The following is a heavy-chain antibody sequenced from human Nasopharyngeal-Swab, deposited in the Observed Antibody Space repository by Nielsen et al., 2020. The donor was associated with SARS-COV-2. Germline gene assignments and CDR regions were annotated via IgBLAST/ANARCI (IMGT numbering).Heavy chain of an antibody. D-gene: IGHD2-2*01. V-gene: IGHV4-34*01. J-gene: IGHJ6*03. Sequence: PGKGPEWIAEINHSGSTNYNPSLKSRVTLSVDTSMNQVSLEVSSVTAADTAVYYCARGLSGIVPAPILGLGPYYYYYYMDVWGKGTTGTV. CDR2: INHSGST. CDR3: ARGLSGIVPAPILGLGPYYYYYYMDV.